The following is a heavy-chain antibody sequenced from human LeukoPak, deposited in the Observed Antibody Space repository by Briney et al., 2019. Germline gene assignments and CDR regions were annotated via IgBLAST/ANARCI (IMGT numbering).Heavy chain of an antibody. J-gene: IGHJ4*02. Sequence: SETLSLTSTVSGGSISSYYWSWIRQPPGKGLEWIGYIYYSGSTNYNPSLKSRVTISVDTSKNQFSLKLSSVTAADTAVYYCARGRNLWFGEVGVDYWGQGTLVTVSS. CDR1: GGSISSYY. CDR2: IYYSGST. D-gene: IGHD3-10*01. CDR3: ARGRNLWFGEVGVDY. V-gene: IGHV4-59*01.